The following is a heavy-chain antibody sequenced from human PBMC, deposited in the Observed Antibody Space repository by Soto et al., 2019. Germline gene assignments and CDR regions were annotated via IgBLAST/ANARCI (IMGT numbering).Heavy chain of an antibody. V-gene: IGHV4-59*01. D-gene: IGHD5-12*01. CDR3: ARDSAHIVATIPEYYFDY. CDR1: GGSISSYY. CDR2: IYYSGST. J-gene: IGHJ4*02. Sequence: SETLSLTCTVSGGSISSYYWSWIRQPPGKGLEWIGYIYYSGSTNYNPSLKSRVTISVATSKNQFSLRLSSVTAADTAVYYWARDSAHIVATIPEYYFDYWGQGTLVTVSS.